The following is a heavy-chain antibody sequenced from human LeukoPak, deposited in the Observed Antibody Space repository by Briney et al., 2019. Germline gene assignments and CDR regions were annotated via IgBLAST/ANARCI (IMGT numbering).Heavy chain of an antibody. D-gene: IGHD3-16*01. J-gene: IGHJ4*02. V-gene: IGHV3-66*01. Sequence: GGSLRLSCAASGFSVSGNYMNWVRQAPEKGLEWVSVIYSGGNTDYADSVKGRFTVSRDNYKNTVYLQMNSLRAEDTAVYYCARDLRLNGGYWGQGTLVTVSS. CDR1: GFSVSGNY. CDR2: IYSGGNT. CDR3: ARDLRLNGGY.